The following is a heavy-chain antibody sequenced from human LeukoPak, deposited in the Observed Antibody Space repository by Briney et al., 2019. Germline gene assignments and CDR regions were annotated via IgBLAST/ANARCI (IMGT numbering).Heavy chain of an antibody. J-gene: IGHJ3*02. CDR2: MYYSGST. CDR3: ASIVATITGAFDI. Sequence: PSETLSLTCTVSGGSISSSSYYWGWIRQPPGKGLEWTGSMYYSGSTYHNPSLKSRVTISVDTSKNQFSLKLNSVTAADTAVYYCASIVATITGAFDIWGQGTMVTVSS. V-gene: IGHV4-39*01. D-gene: IGHD5-12*01. CDR1: GGSISSSSYY.